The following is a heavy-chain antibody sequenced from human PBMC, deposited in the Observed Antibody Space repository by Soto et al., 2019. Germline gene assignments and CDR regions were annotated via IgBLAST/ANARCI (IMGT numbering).Heavy chain of an antibody. CDR3: ARLIGNSWLDS. Sequence: SQTLPLQCPISGVSVYTNSAPCDRIRHTPSLCLEWLGRTYYRSKWYNDYAVSVKGRITINPDTSNNQLSLQLNSVTPDDSAVYYCARLIGNSWLDSWGQGTLVTVSS. V-gene: IGHV6-1*01. CDR2: TYYRSKWYN. D-gene: IGHD2-8*01. CDR1: GVSVYTNSAP. J-gene: IGHJ5*01.